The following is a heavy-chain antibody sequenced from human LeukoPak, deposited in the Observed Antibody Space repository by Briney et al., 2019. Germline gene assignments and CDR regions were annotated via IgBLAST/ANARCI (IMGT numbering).Heavy chain of an antibody. Sequence: SQTLSLTCAISGDSVSSNSAAWNWIRQSPSRGLEWLGRTYYRSKWYNDYAVAVKSRIIINPDTSKNQFSLQLNSVTPEGTAVYYCARDPAAVAGKGGFDYWGQGTLVTVSS. CDR3: ARDPAAVAGKGGFDY. CDR1: GDSVSSNSAA. J-gene: IGHJ4*02. D-gene: IGHD6-19*01. V-gene: IGHV6-1*01. CDR2: TYYRSKWYN.